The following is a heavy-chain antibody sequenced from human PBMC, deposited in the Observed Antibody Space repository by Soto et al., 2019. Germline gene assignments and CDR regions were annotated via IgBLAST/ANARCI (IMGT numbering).Heavy chain of an antibody. CDR3: ARDRYYDSSGYYNFDY. CDR1: GFTFSSYS. CDR2: ISSSSSTI. Sequence: GGSLRLSCAASGFTFSSYSMNWVRQAPGKGLEWVSYISSSSSTIYYADSVKGRFTISRDNAKNSLYLQMNSLRDEDTAVYYCARDRYYDSSGYYNFDYWGQGTLVTASS. D-gene: IGHD3-22*01. J-gene: IGHJ4*02. V-gene: IGHV3-48*02.